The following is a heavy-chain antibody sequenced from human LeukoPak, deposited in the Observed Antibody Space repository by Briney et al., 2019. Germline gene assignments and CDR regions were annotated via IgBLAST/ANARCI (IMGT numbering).Heavy chain of an antibody. CDR1: GGSMSSISYY. CDR2: IYYSGST. V-gene: IGHV4-39*07. D-gene: IGHD4-17*01. Sequence: PSETLSLTCTLSGGSMSSISYYWGWIRQPPGKGLEWIGSIYYSGSTYYNPSLKSRVTISVDTSKNQFSLKLSSVTAADTAVYYCARACGTTVSAPEYYYYYMDVWGKGTTVTVSS. J-gene: IGHJ6*03. CDR3: ARACGTTVSAPEYYYYYMDV.